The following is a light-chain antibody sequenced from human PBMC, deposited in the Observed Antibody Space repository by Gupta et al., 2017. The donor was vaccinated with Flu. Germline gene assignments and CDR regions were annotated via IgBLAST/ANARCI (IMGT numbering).Light chain of an antibody. Sequence: ERATLSCRASQSVSTSLAWYQQKPGQAPRLLIYDVSNRATGIPARFSGSGSGTDFTLTISGLEPEDFAVYFCQQRNNWPRLTFGGGTKVEMK. CDR3: QQRNNWPRLT. CDR2: DVS. V-gene: IGKV3-11*01. J-gene: IGKJ4*01. CDR1: QSVSTS.